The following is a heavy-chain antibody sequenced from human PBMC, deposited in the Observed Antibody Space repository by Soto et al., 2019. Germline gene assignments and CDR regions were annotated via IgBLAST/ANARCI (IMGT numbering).Heavy chain of an antibody. Sequence: GESLKISCKGYGYSFTSYWISWVRQMPGKGLEWMGRIDPSDSYTNYSPSFQGHVTISGDKSISTAYLQWSSLKASDTAMYYCARHSILYCSRTSCENFDYWGQGTLVTVSS. J-gene: IGHJ4*02. V-gene: IGHV5-10-1*01. CDR3: ARHSILYCSRTSCENFDY. CDR2: IDPSDSYT. D-gene: IGHD2-2*01. CDR1: GYSFTSYW.